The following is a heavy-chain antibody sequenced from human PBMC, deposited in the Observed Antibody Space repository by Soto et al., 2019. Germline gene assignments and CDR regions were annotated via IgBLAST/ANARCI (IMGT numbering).Heavy chain of an antibody. Sequence: SEALSLTCTVSGGSINSDAYYWSWIRQPPGKGLEWIGHIYYSGKTYYNPSLESRLTISLDTSKNQFSLRLSSVNASDTAVYYCARDRSNSPDYFDYWGQGTLVTVSS. CDR2: IYYSGKT. D-gene: IGHD6-6*01. CDR3: ARDRSNSPDYFDY. V-gene: IGHV4-30-4*01. J-gene: IGHJ4*02. CDR1: GGSINSDAYY.